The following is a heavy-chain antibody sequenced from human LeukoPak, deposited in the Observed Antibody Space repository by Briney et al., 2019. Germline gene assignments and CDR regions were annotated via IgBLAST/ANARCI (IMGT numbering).Heavy chain of an antibody. J-gene: IGHJ4*02. CDR1: GFTFSSYA. Sequence: GGSLRLSCAASGFTFSSYAMSWVRQAPGKGLEWVSAISGSGGSTYYADSVKGRFTISRDNSKNTLYLQMNSLRAEDTAVYHCAKDGGEYGEFDYWGQGTLVTVSS. CDR3: AKDGGEYGEFDY. V-gene: IGHV3-23*01. CDR2: ISGSGGST. D-gene: IGHD3-16*01.